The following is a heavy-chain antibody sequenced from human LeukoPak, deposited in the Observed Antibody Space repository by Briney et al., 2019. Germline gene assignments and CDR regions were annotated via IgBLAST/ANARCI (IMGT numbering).Heavy chain of an antibody. CDR2: IYHSGST. V-gene: IGHV4-38-2*01. CDR3: ARRGGNSDYWYFDL. D-gene: IGHD4-23*01. Sequence: SETLSLTCAVSGYSISSGYYWGWIRQPPGKRLEWIWSIYHSGSTYYNPSLKSRVTISVDTSKNQFSLKLSSVTAADTAVYYCARRGGNSDYWYFDLWGRGTLDTVSS. J-gene: IGHJ2*01. CDR1: GYSISSGYY.